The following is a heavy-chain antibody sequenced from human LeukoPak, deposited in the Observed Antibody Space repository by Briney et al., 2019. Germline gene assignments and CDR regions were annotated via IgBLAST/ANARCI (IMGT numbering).Heavy chain of an antibody. CDR2: INHSGST. D-gene: IGHD2-21*02. CDR1: GGSFSGYY. Sequence: SETLSLTCAVYGGSFSGYYWSWIRQPPGKGLEWIGEINHSGSTNYNPSLKGRVTISVDTSKNQFSLKLSSVTAADTAVYYCARARQRVVTSYYYYYGMDVWGQGTTVTVSS. V-gene: IGHV4-34*01. J-gene: IGHJ6*02. CDR3: ARARQRVVTSYYYYYGMDV.